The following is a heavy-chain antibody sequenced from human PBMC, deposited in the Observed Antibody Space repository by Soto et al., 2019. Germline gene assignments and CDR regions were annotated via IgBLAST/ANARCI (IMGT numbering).Heavy chain of an antibody. CDR1: GYTFTSYA. V-gene: IGHV1-3*05. Sequence: QVQLVQSGAEEKKPGASVKVSCKASGYTFTSYAMHWVRQAPGQRLEWMGWINAGNGNTKYSQKFQGRVTITRDTSASTAYMELSSLRSEDTAVYYCARAQGYCSGGSCYYRYYFDYWGQGTLVTVSS. CDR2: INAGNGNT. CDR3: ARAQGYCSGGSCYYRYYFDY. D-gene: IGHD2-15*01. J-gene: IGHJ4*02.